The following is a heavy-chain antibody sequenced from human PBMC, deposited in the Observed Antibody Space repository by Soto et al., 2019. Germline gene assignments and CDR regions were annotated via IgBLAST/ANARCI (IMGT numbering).Heavy chain of an antibody. CDR3: ARGLWSGYDGLKFDY. J-gene: IGHJ4*02. Sequence: SETLSLTCTVSGGSISSYYWSWIRQPPGKGLEWIGYIYYSGSTNYNPSLKGRVTISVDTSKNQFSLKLSSVTAADTAVYYCARGLWSGYDGLKFDYWGQGTLVTVSS. CDR1: GGSISSYY. CDR2: IYYSGST. D-gene: IGHD5-12*01. V-gene: IGHV4-59*01.